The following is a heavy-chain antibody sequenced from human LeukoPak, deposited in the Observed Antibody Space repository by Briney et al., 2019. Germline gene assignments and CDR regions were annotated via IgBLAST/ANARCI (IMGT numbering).Heavy chain of an antibody. Sequence: GASVKVSCKVSGYTLTELSMHWVRQAPGKGLEWMGGFDPEDGETIYAQKFQGRVTMTEDTSTDTAYMELSSLGSEDTAVYYCATEDPSDDGGLFDYWGQGSLVTVSS. CDR1: GYTLTELS. V-gene: IGHV1-24*01. J-gene: IGHJ4*02. CDR3: ATEDPSDDGGLFDY. D-gene: IGHD1-1*01. CDR2: FDPEDGET.